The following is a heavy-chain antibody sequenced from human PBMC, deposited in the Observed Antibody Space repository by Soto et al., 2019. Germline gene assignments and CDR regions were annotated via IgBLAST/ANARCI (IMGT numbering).Heavy chain of an antibody. CDR3: ASGRRITMVRGGVGNWFDP. CDR1: GGSFSGYY. J-gene: IGHJ5*02. CDR2: INHSGST. D-gene: IGHD3-10*01. Sequence: SETLSLTCAVYGGSFSGYYWSWIRQPPGKGLEWIGEINHSGSTNYNPSLKSRVTISVDTSKNQFSLKLSSVTAADTAVYYCASGRRITMVRGGVGNWFDPWGQGTLVTVSS. V-gene: IGHV4-34*01.